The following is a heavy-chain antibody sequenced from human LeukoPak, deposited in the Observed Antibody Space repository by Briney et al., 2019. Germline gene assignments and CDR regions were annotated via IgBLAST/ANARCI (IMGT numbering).Heavy chain of an antibody. D-gene: IGHD1-26*01. CDR3: AKSGAGIVGAMAY. Sequence: QTGGSLRLSCAASGFTFSSYAMSWVRQAPGKGLEWVSAISGSGGSTYYADSVKGRFTISRDNSKNTLYLQMIRLRAEDTAVYSCAKSGAGIVGAMAYWGQGTLVTVSS. V-gene: IGHV3-23*01. CDR1: GFTFSSYA. CDR2: ISGSGGST. J-gene: IGHJ4*02.